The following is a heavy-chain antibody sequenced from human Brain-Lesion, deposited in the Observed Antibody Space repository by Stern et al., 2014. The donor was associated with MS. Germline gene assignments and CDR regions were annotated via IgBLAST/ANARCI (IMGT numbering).Heavy chain of an antibody. CDR2: IYSSVST. CDR3: ARTGDDFGDYSLSY. Sequence: QVQLEESGPGLVKPSETLSLTCTVSGGSINTNNYYWGWIRQPPGKGLEWIGNIYSSVSTFYSPSLKSRVTMSVDTSQNHFSLKQSSVTAADTAVYYCARTGDDFGDYSLSYWGQGTLVTVSS. J-gene: IGHJ4*02. D-gene: IGHD4-17*01. CDR1: GGSINTNNYY. V-gene: IGHV4-39*01.